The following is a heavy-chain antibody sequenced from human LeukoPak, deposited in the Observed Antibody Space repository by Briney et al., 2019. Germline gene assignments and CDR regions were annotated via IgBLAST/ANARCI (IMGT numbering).Heavy chain of an antibody. CDR3: ARDRDVAAALNFDY. Sequence: GGSLRLSCAASGFTFDDYGMSWVRQAPGKGLEWVSGINWNGGSTGYADSVKGRFTISRDNSKNTLYLQMNSLRAEDTAVYYCARDRDVAAALNFDYWGQGTLVTVSS. D-gene: IGHD6-13*01. CDR2: INWNGGST. V-gene: IGHV3-20*04. J-gene: IGHJ4*02. CDR1: GFTFDDYG.